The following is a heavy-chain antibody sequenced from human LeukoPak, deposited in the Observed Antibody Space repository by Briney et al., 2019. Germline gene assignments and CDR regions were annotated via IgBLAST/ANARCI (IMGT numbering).Heavy chain of an antibody. CDR1: GYTFTSYG. Sequence: ASVRVSCKASGYTFTSYGISWVRQAPGQGLEWMGWISAYNGNTNYAQKLQGRVTMTTDTSTSTAYMELRSLRSEDTAVYYCARVGGDYYYYYMDVWGKGTTVTISS. CDR3: ARVGGDYYYYYMDV. CDR2: ISAYNGNT. J-gene: IGHJ6*03. V-gene: IGHV1-18*01. D-gene: IGHD3-16*01.